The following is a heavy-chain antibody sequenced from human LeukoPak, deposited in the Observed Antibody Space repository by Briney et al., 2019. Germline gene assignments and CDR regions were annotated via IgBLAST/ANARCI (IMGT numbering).Heavy chain of an antibody. CDR1: GYTLTELS. V-gene: IGHV1-24*01. D-gene: IGHD5-18*01. J-gene: IGHJ4*02. Sequence: ASVKVSCKVSGYTLTELSMHWVRQAPGKGLEWMGGFDPEDGETTYAQKFQGRVTMTEDTSTDTAYMELSSLRSEDTAVYYCATGEPTAMVDEYYFDYWGQGTLVTVSS. CDR3: ATGEPTAMVDEYYFDY. CDR2: FDPEDGET.